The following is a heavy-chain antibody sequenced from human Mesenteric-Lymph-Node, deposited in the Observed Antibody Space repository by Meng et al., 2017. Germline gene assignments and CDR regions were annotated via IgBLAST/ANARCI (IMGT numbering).Heavy chain of an antibody. CDR3: ARAYCGGDCYLDY. D-gene: IGHD2-21*02. CDR1: GFTFSNYG. Sequence: GGSLRLSCAASGFTFSNYGMSWVRQAPGKGLEWVSVISGSGDTIYYADSVKGRFTISRDNSKNTLYLQMNSLRAEDTAVYYCARAYCGGDCYLDYWGQGTLVTVSS. CDR2: ISGSGDTI. J-gene: IGHJ4*02. V-gene: IGHV3-23*01.